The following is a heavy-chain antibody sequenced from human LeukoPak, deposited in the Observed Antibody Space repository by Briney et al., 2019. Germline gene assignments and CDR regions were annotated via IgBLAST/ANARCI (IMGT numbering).Heavy chain of an antibody. D-gene: IGHD6-19*01. J-gene: IGHJ3*02. CDR2: IYHSGST. CDR1: GYSISSGYY. CDR3: ARGGGSVAVAELYI. V-gene: IGHV4-38-2*02. Sequence: SETLSLTCTVSGYSISSGYYWGWIRQPPGKGLEWIGSIYHSGSTYYNPSLKSRVTISVDTSKNQFSLKLSSVTPADTAVYYCARGGGSVAVAELYIWGQGTMVTVSS.